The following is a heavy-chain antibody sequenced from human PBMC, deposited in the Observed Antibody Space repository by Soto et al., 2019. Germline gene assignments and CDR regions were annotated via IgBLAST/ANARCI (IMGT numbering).Heavy chain of an antibody. J-gene: IGHJ4*02. Sequence: GGSLRLSCAASGFTFSSYSTNWVRQAPGRGLEWVSSISSSSSYIYYADSVKGRFTISRDNAKNSLYLQMNSLRAEDTAVYYCTTVFLLPRGLGSSVFWGQGALVTVSS. CDR3: TTVFLLPRGLGSSVF. CDR2: ISSSSSYI. CDR1: GFTFSSYS. D-gene: IGHD6-19*01. V-gene: IGHV3-21*01.